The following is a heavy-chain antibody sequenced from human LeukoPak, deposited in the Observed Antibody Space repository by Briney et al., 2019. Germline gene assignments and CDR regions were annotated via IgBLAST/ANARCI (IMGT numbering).Heavy chain of an antibody. CDR3: ARAEIAAAGAGLVYYYMDV. CDR1: GFTVSSNY. J-gene: IGHJ6*03. V-gene: IGHV3-53*01. D-gene: IGHD6-13*01. Sequence: GGSLRLSCAASGFTVSSNYMTWVRQAPGKGLEWVSVIYSGGSTYYADSVKGRFTISRDNSENTLYLQMNSLRAEDTAVYYCARAEIAAAGAGLVYYYMDVWGKGTTVTVSS. CDR2: IYSGGST.